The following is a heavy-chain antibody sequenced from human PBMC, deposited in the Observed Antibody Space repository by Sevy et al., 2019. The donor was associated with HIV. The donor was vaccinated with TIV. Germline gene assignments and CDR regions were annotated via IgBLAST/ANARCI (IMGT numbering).Heavy chain of an antibody. Sequence: GGSLRLSCAASGFIFSHYDMHWVHQAPGKGLEWVAVIASHGNYNSLAASVKGRFTISRDTARNTLDLQMNSLRVEDTAVYYCARLESCGGDCYYFDSWGQGALVTVSS. V-gene: IGHV3-30-3*01. CDR1: GFIFSHYD. CDR3: ARLESCGGDCYYFDS. J-gene: IGHJ4*02. D-gene: IGHD2-21*02. CDR2: IASHGNYN.